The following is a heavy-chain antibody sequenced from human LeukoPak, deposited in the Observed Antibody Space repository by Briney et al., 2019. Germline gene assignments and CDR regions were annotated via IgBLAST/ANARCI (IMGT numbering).Heavy chain of an antibody. D-gene: IGHD3-3*01. V-gene: IGHV3-23*01. CDR2: ISGSGGST. J-gene: IGHJ4*02. Sequence: PGGSLRLSCAAPGFTFSSYAMSWVRQAPGKGLEWVSAISGSGGSTYYADSVKGRFTISRDNSKNTLYLQMNSLRAEDTAVYYCAKRNDFWSGYREFDYWGQGTLVTVSS. CDR1: GFTFSSYA. CDR3: AKRNDFWSGYREFDY.